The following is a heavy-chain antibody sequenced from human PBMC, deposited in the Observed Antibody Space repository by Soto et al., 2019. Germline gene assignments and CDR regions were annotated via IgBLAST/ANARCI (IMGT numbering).Heavy chain of an antibody. V-gene: IGHV1-46*03. D-gene: IGHD6-19*01. CDR1: GYTFTSHY. CDR3: SRGLWQWLFDY. J-gene: IGHJ4*02. CDR2: IDPSGGAT. Sequence: QVQLVQSGAEVKKPGASVMVSCRASGYTFTSHYMHWVRQAPGQGLEWMGMIDPSGGATTYAQKFQGRVTITRDTSTTTVYMELSSLRPEDTAGYSCSRGLWQWLFDYWGQGTLVTVSS.